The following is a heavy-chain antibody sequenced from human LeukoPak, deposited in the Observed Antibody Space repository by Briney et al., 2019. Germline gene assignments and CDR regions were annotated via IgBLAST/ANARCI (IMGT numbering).Heavy chain of an antibody. CDR3: ASGHQTYYDILTGYSAY. D-gene: IGHD3-9*01. CDR2: ISSSSSYI. Sequence: GGSLRLSCAASGFTFSSYSMNWVRQAPGKGLEWVSSISSSSSYIYYADSVKGRFTISRDNAKNSLYLQMNSLRAEDTAVYYCASGHQTYYDILTGYSAYWGQGTLVTVSS. CDR1: GFTFSSYS. J-gene: IGHJ4*02. V-gene: IGHV3-21*01.